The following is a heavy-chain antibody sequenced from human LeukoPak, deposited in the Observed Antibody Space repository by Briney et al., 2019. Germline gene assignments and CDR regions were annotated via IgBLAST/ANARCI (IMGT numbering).Heavy chain of an antibody. CDR1: GFTFSSYA. CDR3: AKGLGGTWIRHYLDY. CDR2: ISGSGGST. Sequence: PGGSLRLSCAASGFTFSSYAMSWVRQAPGKGLEWVSAISGSGGSTYYADSVKGRFTISRDNSKNTLYVQMNSLRAEDTAVYYCAKGLGGTWIRHYLDYWGQGTLVTVSS. V-gene: IGHV3-23*01. D-gene: IGHD1-1*01. J-gene: IGHJ4*02.